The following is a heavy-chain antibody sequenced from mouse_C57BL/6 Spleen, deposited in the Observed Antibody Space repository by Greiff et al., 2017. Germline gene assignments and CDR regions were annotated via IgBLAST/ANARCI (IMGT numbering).Heavy chain of an antibody. V-gene: IGHV3-6*01. Sequence: EVKLVESGPGLVKSSQSLSLTCSVTGYSITSGYYWNWIRQFPGNKLEWMGYISYDGSNNYNPSLKNRISITRDTSKNQFFLKLNSVTTEDTATYYCARRSNWYFDVWGTGTTVTVSS. CDR1: GYSITSGYY. J-gene: IGHJ1*03. CDR2: ISYDGSN. CDR3: ARRSNWYFDV.